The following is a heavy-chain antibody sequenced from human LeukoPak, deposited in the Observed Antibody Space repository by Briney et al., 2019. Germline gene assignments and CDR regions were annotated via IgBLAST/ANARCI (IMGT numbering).Heavy chain of an antibody. CDR3: ARENNWNSPYYFDY. Sequence: GGSLRLSCAASGFTFSYYYMSWIRQAPGKGLVGVVNIKQDGSEKNYVDPVKGRFTISRDNAKHSLYLLMHSLISEDTAVNYCARENNWNSPYYFDYWGQGTLVTVSS. J-gene: IGHJ4*02. D-gene: IGHD1-7*01. CDR2: IKQDGSEK. CDR1: GFTFSYYY. V-gene: IGHV3-7*01.